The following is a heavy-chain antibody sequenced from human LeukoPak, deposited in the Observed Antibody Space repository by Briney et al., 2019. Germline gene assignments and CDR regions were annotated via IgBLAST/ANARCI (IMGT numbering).Heavy chain of an antibody. CDR1: GHTLTELS. D-gene: IGHD6-19*01. V-gene: IGHV1-24*01. CDR2: FDPEDGET. CDR3: ATITGIAVAGTGYYFDY. J-gene: IGHJ4*02. Sequence: ASVKVSCKVSGHTLTELSMHWVRQAPGKGLEWMGGFDPEDGETIYAQKFQGRVTMTEDTSTDTAYMELSSLRSEDTAVYYCATITGIAVAGTGYYFDYWGQGTLVTVSS.